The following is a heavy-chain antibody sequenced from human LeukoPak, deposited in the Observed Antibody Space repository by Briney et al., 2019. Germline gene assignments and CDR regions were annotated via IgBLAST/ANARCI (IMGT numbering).Heavy chain of an antibody. CDR3: ARAATAMVWWDPRNYFDY. V-gene: IGHV3-30-3*01. Sequence: GGSLRLSCAASGFTFSSYTMRWVRQAPGKGLEWVAVISYDGSNKYYADSVKGRFTISRDNSKNTLYLQMNSLRAEETAVYYCARAATAMVWWDPRNYFDYWGQGTLVTVSS. CDR2: ISYDGSNK. D-gene: IGHD5-18*01. CDR1: GFTFSSYT. J-gene: IGHJ4*02.